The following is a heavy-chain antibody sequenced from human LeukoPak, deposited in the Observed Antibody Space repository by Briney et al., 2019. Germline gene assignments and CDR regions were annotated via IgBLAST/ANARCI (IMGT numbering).Heavy chain of an antibody. V-gene: IGHV3-30*18. D-gene: IGHD3-22*01. CDR1: GFTFSSYG. Sequence: GGSLRLSCAASGFTFSSYGMHWVRQAPGKGLEWVAVISYDGSNKYYADSVKGRFTISRDNSKNTLYLQMNSLRAEDTAVYYCAKDETDAYYYDSSGYNYWGQGTLVTVSS. J-gene: IGHJ4*02. CDR3: AKDETDAYYYDSSGYNY. CDR2: ISYDGSNK.